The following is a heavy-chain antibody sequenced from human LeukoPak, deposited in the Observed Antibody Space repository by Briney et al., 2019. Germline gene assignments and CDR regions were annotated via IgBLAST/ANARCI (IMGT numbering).Heavy chain of an antibody. Sequence: PGGSLRLPCAASGFTSSSYSMNWVRQAPGKGLEWVSYISSSSSTIYYADSVKGRFTISRDNAKNSLYLQMNSLRAEDTAVYYCARGGYSYGFRTFDYWGQGTLVTVSS. CDR1: GFTSSSYS. V-gene: IGHV3-48*01. D-gene: IGHD5-18*01. CDR3: ARGGYSYGFRTFDY. CDR2: ISSSSSTI. J-gene: IGHJ4*02.